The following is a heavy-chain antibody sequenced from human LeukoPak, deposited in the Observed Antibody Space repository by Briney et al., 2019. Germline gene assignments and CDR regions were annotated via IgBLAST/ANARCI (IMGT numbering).Heavy chain of an antibody. D-gene: IGHD3-22*01. CDR2: INPNSGGT. J-gene: IGHJ4*02. V-gene: IGHV1-2*02. CDR3: ARVSGYSLSLPGYYFDY. CDR1: GYTFTGYY. Sequence: ASVKVSCKASGYTFTGYYMHWVRQAPGQGLEWMGWINPNSGGTNYAQKFQGRVTMTRDTSISTAYMELSRLRSDDTAVYYCARVSGYSLSLPGYYFDYWGQGTLVTVFS.